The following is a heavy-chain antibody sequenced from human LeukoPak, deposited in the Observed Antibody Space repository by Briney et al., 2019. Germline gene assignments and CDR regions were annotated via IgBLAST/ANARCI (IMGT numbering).Heavy chain of an antibody. D-gene: IGHD5-18*01. CDR1: GGTFSSYA. J-gene: IGHJ4*02. Sequence: SVKVSCKASGGTFSSYAISWVRQAPGQGLEWMGRIIPIFGIANYAQKFQGRVTITADKSTSTAYMELSSLRSEDTAVYYCAREGLSVDTAMVVFDYWGQGTLSPSPQ. CDR2: IIPIFGIA. CDR3: AREGLSVDTAMVVFDY. V-gene: IGHV1-69*04.